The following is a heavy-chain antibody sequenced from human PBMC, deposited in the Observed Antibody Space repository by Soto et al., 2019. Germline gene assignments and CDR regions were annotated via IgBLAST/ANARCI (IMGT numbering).Heavy chain of an antibody. Sequence: PGGSLRLSCATSGFTFSDTYLSWVRQAPGKGLEWVGRIKREADGGTTDYAAPVKGRFTISRDDSKNTLFLQMDSLKTEDTAIYFCTKGLSNGYYYFDFWGQGTLVTVSS. CDR3: TKGLSNGYYYFDF. J-gene: IGHJ4*02. CDR2: IKREADGGTT. V-gene: IGHV3-15*01. D-gene: IGHD3-22*01. CDR1: GFTFSDTY.